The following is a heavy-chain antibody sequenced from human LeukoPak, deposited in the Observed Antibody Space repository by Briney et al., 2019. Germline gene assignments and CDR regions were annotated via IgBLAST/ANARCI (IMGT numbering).Heavy chain of an antibody. CDR2: IYYSGST. CDR1: GGSISSGGYY. CDR3: ARVFRYCSSTSCRSFDY. V-gene: IGHV4-31*03. Sequence: SSETLSLTCTVSGGSISSGGYYWSWIRQHPGKGLEWIGYIYYSGSTYYNPSLKSRVTISVDTSKNQFSLKLSSVTAADTAVYYCARVFRYCSSTSCRSFDYWGQGTLVTVSS. J-gene: IGHJ4*02. D-gene: IGHD2-2*01.